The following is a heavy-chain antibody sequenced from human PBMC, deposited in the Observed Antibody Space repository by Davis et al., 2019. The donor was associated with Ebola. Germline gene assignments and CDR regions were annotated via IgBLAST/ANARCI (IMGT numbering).Heavy chain of an antibody. D-gene: IGHD6-13*01. CDR2: IYYSGST. CDR1: GGSISSSSYY. CDR3: ATWDNIAAAVTGIWYYYYGMDV. Sequence: SETLSLTCTVSGGSISSSSYYWGWIRQPPGKGLEWIGSIYYSGSTYYNPSLKSRVTISVDTSKNQFSLKLSSVTAADTAVYYCATWDNIAAAVTGIWYYYYGMDVWGQGTTVTVSS. J-gene: IGHJ6*02. V-gene: IGHV4-39*01.